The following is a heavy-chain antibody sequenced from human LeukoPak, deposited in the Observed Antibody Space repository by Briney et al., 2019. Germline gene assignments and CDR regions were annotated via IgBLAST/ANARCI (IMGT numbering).Heavy chain of an antibody. CDR1: GGSISSYY. D-gene: IGHD4-17*01. Sequence: PSETLSLTCTVSGGSISSYYWSWIRQPPGKGLEWIGYICYSGSTNYNPSLKSRVTISVDTSKNQFSLKLSSVTAADTAVYYCARSSDQHDYGDYNDAFDIWGQGAKGAVSS. V-gene: IGHV4-59*01. J-gene: IGHJ3*02. CDR3: ARSSDQHDYGDYNDAFDI. CDR2: ICYSGST.